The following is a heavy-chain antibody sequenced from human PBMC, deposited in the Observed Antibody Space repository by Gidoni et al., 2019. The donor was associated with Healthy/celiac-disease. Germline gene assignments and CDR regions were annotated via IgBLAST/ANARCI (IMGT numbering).Heavy chain of an antibody. CDR3: ARRRTTSGIENWFDP. CDR1: GGSISSSSYY. CDR2: IYYSGST. J-gene: IGHJ5*02. Sequence: QLQLQESGPGLVKPSETLSLTCTVSGGSISSSSYYWGWIRQPPGKGLEWIGSIYYSGSTYYNPSLKSRVTISVDTSKNQFSLKLSSVTAADTAVYYCARRRTTSGIENWFDPWGQGTLVTVSS. V-gene: IGHV4-39*01. D-gene: IGHD1-1*01.